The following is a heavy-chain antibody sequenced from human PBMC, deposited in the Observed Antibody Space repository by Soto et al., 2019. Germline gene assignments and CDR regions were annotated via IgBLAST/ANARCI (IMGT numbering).Heavy chain of an antibody. J-gene: IGHJ3*02. D-gene: IGHD3-3*01. V-gene: IGHV4-30-4*01. CDR3: ARYSVWSGYYSTKLDAFDI. CDR1: GGSISSGDYY. CDR2: IYYSGST. Sequence: SETLSLTCTVSGGSISSGDYYWSWIRQPPGKGLEWIGYIYYSGSTYYNPSLKSRVTISVDTSKNQFSLKLSSVTAADTAVYYCARYSVWSGYYSTKLDAFDIWGQGTMVTVSS.